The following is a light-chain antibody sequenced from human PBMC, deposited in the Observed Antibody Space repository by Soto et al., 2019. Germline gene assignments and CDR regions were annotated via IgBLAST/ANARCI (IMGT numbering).Light chain of an antibody. CDR1: SSDVGGYNY. V-gene: IGLV2-8*01. CDR3: SSYAASNNFYFV. J-gene: IGLJ3*02. CDR2: EVT. Sequence: QSVLTQPLSASGSPGQSVTISCTGTSSDVGGYNYVSWYQQYPGRAPKLMIYEVTKRPSGVPDRFSGSKSGNTASLTVSGLQAEDEADYYCSSYAASNNFYFVFGGGTQLTVL.